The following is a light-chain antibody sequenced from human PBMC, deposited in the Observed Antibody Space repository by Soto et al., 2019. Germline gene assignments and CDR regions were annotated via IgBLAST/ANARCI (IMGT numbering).Light chain of an antibody. CDR3: CSYVGSRTYV. J-gene: IGLJ1*01. CDR1: SSDVGSYNL. V-gene: IGLV2-23*01. CDR2: EGS. Sequence: QSALAQPASVSGSPGQSITISCTGTSSDVGSYNLVSWCQQHPGKAPKLMIYEGSKRPSGVSNRFSGSKSGNTASLTISGLQAEDEADYYCCSYVGSRTYVFGTGTKVTVL.